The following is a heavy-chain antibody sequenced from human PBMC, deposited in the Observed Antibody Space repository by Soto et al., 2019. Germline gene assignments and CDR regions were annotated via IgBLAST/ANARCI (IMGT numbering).Heavy chain of an antibody. V-gene: IGHV4-30-2*01. CDR3: ARADCGDYGNGWFDP. Sequence: QLQLQESGSGLVKPSQTLSLTCAVSGGSISSGGYSWSWIRQPPGKGLEWIGYIYHSGSTYYNPSLKSRVTISVDRSKHQVSLKLSSVTAADTAVYYCARADCGDYGNGWFDPWGQGPLVTVSS. J-gene: IGHJ5*02. D-gene: IGHD4-17*01. CDR2: IYHSGST. CDR1: GGSISSGGYS.